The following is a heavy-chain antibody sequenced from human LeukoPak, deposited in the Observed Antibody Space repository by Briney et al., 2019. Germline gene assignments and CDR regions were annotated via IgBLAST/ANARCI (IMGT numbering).Heavy chain of an antibody. D-gene: IGHD3-22*01. CDR3: ARRFVDSSGYYYDDY. J-gene: IGHJ4*02. CDR1: GDSISSSSYY. CDR2: IFYSGST. Sequence: PSETLSLTCTVSGDSISSSSYYWGWIRQPPGKGLEWIGSIFYSGSTYYNPSLERRVTISVDTSKNQFSLKQSSVTAADTAVFYCARRFVDSSGYYYDDYWGQEILVTVSS. V-gene: IGHV4-39*01.